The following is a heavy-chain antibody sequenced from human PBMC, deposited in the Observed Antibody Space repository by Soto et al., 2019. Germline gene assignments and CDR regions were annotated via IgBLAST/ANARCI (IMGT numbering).Heavy chain of an antibody. J-gene: IGHJ6*02. Sequence: QVQLVQSGAEVKKPGASVKVSCKASGYTFTGYYMHWVRQAPGQGLDWMGWINPNSGGTNYAQKFQGWVTMTRDTSISTAYMELSRLRSDDTAVYYCARDGAYSSGWHYYYYGMDVWGQGTTVTVSS. CDR3: ARDGAYSSGWHYYYYGMDV. V-gene: IGHV1-2*04. D-gene: IGHD6-19*01. CDR2: INPNSGGT. CDR1: GYTFTGYY.